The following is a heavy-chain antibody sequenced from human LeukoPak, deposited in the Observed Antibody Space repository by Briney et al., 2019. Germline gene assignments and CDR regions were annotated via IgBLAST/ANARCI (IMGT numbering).Heavy chain of an antibody. J-gene: IGHJ6*03. Sequence: SETLSLTCTVSGGSISSGSYYWSWIRQPAGKGLEWIGRIYTSGSTNYNPSLKSRVTMSVDTSKNQFSLKLSSVTAADTAVYYCARRGYYMDVWGKGITVTVSS. CDR1: GGSISSGSYY. V-gene: IGHV4-61*02. CDR3: ARRGYYMDV. CDR2: IYTSGST.